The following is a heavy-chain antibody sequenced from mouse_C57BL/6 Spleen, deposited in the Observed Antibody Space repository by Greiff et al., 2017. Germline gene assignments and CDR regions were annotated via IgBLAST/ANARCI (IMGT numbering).Heavy chain of an antibody. V-gene: IGHV1-18*01. Sequence: VQLQQSGPELVKPGASVKIPCKASGYTFTDYNMDWVNQSHGKSLEWIGDINPNNGGTIYNQTFKGQVTLTVDKSSSTAYMELRSLTSEDTAIYYCARRDYCSSSPYYFDYWGQGTTLTVSS. CDR1: GYTFTDYN. CDR3: ARRDYCSSSPYYFDY. J-gene: IGHJ2*01. CDR2: INPNNGGT. D-gene: IGHD1-1*01.